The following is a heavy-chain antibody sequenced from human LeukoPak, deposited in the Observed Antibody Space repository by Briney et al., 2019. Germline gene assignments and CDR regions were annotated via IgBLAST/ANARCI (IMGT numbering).Heavy chain of an antibody. V-gene: IGHV4-34*01. D-gene: IGHD2-2*02. J-gene: IGHJ6*03. CDR2: INHSGST. CDR3: ASLGYCSSTSCYRDYYMDV. Sequence: SETLSLTCAVYGGSFSGYYWSWIRQPPGKGLEWIGEINHSGSTNYNPSLKSRVTISVDTSKNQFSLKLSSVTAADTAAYYCASLGYCSSTSCYRDYYMDVWGKGTTVTVSS. CDR1: GGSFSGYY.